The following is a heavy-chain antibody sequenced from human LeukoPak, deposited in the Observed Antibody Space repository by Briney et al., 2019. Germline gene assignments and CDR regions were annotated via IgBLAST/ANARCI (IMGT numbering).Heavy chain of an antibody. D-gene: IGHD6-13*01. J-gene: IGHJ4*02. Sequence: SVTVSCKASGGTFSSYAISWVRQAPGQGLEWMGGIIPIFGTANYAQKFQGRVTITADESTSTAYMELSSLRSEDTAVYYCARGGSFSSWADYWGQGTLVTVSS. CDR2: IIPIFGTA. V-gene: IGHV1-69*13. CDR1: GGTFSSYA. CDR3: ARGGSFSSWADY.